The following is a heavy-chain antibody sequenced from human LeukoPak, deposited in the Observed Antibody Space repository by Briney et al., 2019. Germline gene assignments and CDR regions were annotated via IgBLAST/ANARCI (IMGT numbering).Heavy chain of an antibody. CDR2: VHHTGST. CDR1: GVSISNNYFY. D-gene: IGHD1-26*01. V-gene: IGHV4-39*01. CDR3: ATLGLLRGAGFNLATHFDF. J-gene: IGHJ4*02. Sequence: KPSETLSLTCSVSGVSISNNYFYWAWIRQPPGKGLELTGYVHHTGSTFHNSSLKSRVTISADTSQNQFSLSLTSVTAADTAVYYCATLGLLRGAGFNLATHFDFWGQGTLVTVSS.